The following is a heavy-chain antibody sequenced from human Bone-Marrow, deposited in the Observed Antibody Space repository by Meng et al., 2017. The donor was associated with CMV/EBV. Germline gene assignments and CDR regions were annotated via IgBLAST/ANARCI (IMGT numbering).Heavy chain of an antibody. D-gene: IGHD3-3*01. Sequence: SETLSLTCAVYGGSFSGYYWSWIRQPPGKGLEWIGEINHSGSTNYNPSLKSRVTISVDTSKNQFSLKLSSVTAADTAVYYCARGINEFWSGYKPPDYWGQGTLVTVSS. CDR3: ARGINEFWSGYKPPDY. CDR1: GGSFSGYY. CDR2: INHSGST. V-gene: IGHV4-34*01. J-gene: IGHJ4*02.